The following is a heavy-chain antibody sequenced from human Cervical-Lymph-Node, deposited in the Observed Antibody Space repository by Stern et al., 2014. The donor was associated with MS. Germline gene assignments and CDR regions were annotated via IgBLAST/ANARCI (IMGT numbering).Heavy chain of an antibody. D-gene: IGHD6-13*01. J-gene: IGHJ6*02. CDR2: VWDYGSNK. CDR3: ARSSSPSPYYYYGMDV. V-gene: IGHV3-33*08. CDR1: GFTFSSYG. Sequence: QVQLVESGGGVVQPGRSLRLSCAASGFTFSSYGMHWVRQAPGKGLEWVAVVWDYGSNKNYAGSLKGRFPITRDNSTNTPCMPMNSLRAEDTAVYYCARSSSPSPYYYYGMDVWGQGTTVTVSS.